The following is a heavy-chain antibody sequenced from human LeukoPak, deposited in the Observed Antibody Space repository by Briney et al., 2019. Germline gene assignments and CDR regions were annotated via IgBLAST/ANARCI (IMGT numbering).Heavy chain of an antibody. J-gene: IGHJ5*02. V-gene: IGHV3-21*01. D-gene: IGHD6-25*01. Sequence: GGSLRLSCAASGFTFSSYAMNWVRQAPGEGLEWVSSISSSSSYIYYADSVKGRFTISRDNAKNSLYLQMNSLRAEDTAVYYCARAHSAAVGWFDPWGQGTLVTVSS. CDR2: ISSSSSYI. CDR1: GFTFSSYA. CDR3: ARAHSAAVGWFDP.